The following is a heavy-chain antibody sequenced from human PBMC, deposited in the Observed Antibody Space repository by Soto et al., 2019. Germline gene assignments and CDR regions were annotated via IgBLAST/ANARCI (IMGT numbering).Heavy chain of an antibody. CDR3: ARLSGYFRLQFDP. V-gene: IGHV4-39*01. CDR2: IYYSGST. CDR1: GGSISSSSYY. D-gene: IGHD2-2*03. J-gene: IGHJ5*02. Sequence: SETLSLTCTVSGGSISSSSYYWGWIRQPPGKGMEWIGSIYYSGSTYYNPSLKSRVTISVDTSKNQFSLKLSSVTAADTAVYYCARLSGYFRLQFDPWGQGTLVTVSS.